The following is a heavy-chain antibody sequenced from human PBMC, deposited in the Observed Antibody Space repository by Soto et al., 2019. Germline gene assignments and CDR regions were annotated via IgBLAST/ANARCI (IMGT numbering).Heavy chain of an antibody. V-gene: IGHV3-23*01. CDR1: GFTFKRFS. CDR2: ISGTGGST. CDR3: ARGFSAGKDSSQDF. Sequence: GSLRLSCAGPGFTFKRFSISWVRQAPGKGLEWVSGISGTGGSTYSADSVEVRFTISRANSKNTLYLNMRRRRAEDTAAYFCARGFSAGKDSSQDFSGPGAMVTVYS. J-gene: IGHJ4*02. D-gene: IGHD6-13*01.